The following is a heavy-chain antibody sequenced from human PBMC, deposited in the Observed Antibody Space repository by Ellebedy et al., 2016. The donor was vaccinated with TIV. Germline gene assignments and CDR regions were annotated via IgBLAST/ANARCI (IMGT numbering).Heavy chain of an antibody. CDR2: INPTSGAT. Sequence: AASVKVSCKASGYTFTSYSIHWVRHAPGQGLEWLGFINPTSGATFYSQKFQGRVTLTRDTSINTGYMELSRLTSDDTAVYYCSKDRSGSYDFWGQGTLVSVSS. D-gene: IGHD1-26*01. CDR1: GYTFTSYS. V-gene: IGHV1-2*02. CDR3: SKDRSGSYDF. J-gene: IGHJ4*02.